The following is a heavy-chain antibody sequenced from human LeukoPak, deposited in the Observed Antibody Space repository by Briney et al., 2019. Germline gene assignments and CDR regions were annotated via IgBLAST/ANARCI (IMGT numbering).Heavy chain of an antibody. V-gene: IGHV4-30-4*01. Sequence: SETLSLTCTVSGGSISSGDYYWSWIRQPPGKGLEWIGYIYYSGSTYYNPSLKSRVTISVDTSKNQFSLKLSSVTAADTAVYYCAREGYVDTAYFDYWGQGTLVTVSS. CDR3: AREGYVDTAYFDY. CDR1: GGSISSGDYY. CDR2: IYYSGST. J-gene: IGHJ4*02. D-gene: IGHD5-18*01.